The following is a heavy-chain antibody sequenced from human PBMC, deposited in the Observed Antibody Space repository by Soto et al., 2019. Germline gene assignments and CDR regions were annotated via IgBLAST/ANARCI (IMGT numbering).Heavy chain of an antibody. V-gene: IGHV3-23*01. J-gene: IGHJ4*02. CDR1: GFTFSSYA. D-gene: IGHD3-3*01. CDR3: AKDPGYYDFWSGYHIYFDY. Sequence: GGSLRLSCAASGFTFSSYAMSWVRQAPGKGLEWVSAISGSGGSTYYADSVKGRFTISRDNSKNTLYLQMNSLRAEDTAVYYCAKDPGYYDFWSGYHIYFDYWGQGTLVTVSS. CDR2: ISGSGGST.